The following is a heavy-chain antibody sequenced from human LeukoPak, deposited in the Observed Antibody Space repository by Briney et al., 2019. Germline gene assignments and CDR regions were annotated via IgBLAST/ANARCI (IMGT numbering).Heavy chain of an antibody. V-gene: IGHV3-72*01. CDR2: SRNKVNSYTT. D-gene: IGHD3-16*01. CDR1: GFTFSDHY. J-gene: IGHJ5*02. CDR3: ARDLGS. Sequence: GGSLRLSCAASGFTFSDHYMDWVRQAPGKGLEWVGRSRNKVNSYTTEYAASVKGRFIISRDDSKNSLYLQMNSLKIEDTAVYYCARDLGSWGQGTLVTVSS.